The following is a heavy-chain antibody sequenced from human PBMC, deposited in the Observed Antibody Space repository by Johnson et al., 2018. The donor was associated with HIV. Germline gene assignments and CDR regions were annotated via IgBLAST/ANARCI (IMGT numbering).Heavy chain of an antibody. D-gene: IGHD2-15*01. CDR2: ISYDGSNK. V-gene: IGHV3-30-3*01. J-gene: IGHJ3*02. Sequence: VQLVEYGGGAVQPGKSLRLSCVVSGFTFSSYAVHWVRQAPGKGLEWVAVISYDGSNKYYADSVKGRFTISRDNSKNTLYLQMNSLRAEDTAVYYCARSWGGYCSGGSCYGAPGAFDMWGQGTMVTVSS. CDR3: ARSWGGYCSGGSCYGAPGAFDM. CDR1: GFTFSSYA.